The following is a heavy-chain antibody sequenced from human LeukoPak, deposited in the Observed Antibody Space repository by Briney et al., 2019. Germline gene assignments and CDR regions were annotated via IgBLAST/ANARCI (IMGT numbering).Heavy chain of an antibody. CDR1: GFTFSSYA. Sequence: PGGSLRLSCAASGFTFSSYAMHWVRQAPGKGLEWVAFIRYDGRNKYYADSVKGRFTISRDNSKNTLYLQMNGLRAEDTAVYYCAKEGENRDTAMVIFDYWGQGTLVTVSS. J-gene: IGHJ4*02. CDR3: AKEGENRDTAMVIFDY. CDR2: IRYDGRNK. D-gene: IGHD5-18*01. V-gene: IGHV3-30*02.